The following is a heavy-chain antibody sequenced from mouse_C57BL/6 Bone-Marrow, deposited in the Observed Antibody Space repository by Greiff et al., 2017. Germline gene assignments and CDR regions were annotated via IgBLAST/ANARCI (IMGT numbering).Heavy chain of an antibody. CDR2: IDPSDSYT. Sequence: VQLKQPGAELVMPGASVKLSCKASGYTFTSYWMHWVKQRPGQGLEWIGEIDPSDSYTNYNQKFKGKSTLTVDKSSSTAYMQLSSLTSEDSAVYYCARSNWVYAMDYWGQGTSVTVSS. J-gene: IGHJ4*01. CDR3: ARSNWVYAMDY. V-gene: IGHV1-69*01. CDR1: GYTFTSYW. D-gene: IGHD4-1*02.